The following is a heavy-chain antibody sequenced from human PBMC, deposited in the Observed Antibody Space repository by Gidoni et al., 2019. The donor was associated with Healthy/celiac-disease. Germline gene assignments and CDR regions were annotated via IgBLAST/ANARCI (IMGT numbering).Heavy chain of an antibody. CDR3: ARSSIAVAGKNPYNYYGMDV. Sequence: QVQLVQSGAEVKKPGSSVKVSCKASGGTFSSYAISWVRQAPGQGLEWMGRIIPILGIANYAQKFQGRVTITADKSTSTAYMELSSLRSEDTAVYYCARSSIAVAGKNPYNYYGMDVWGQGTTVTVSS. CDR1: GGTFSSYA. V-gene: IGHV1-69*04. J-gene: IGHJ6*02. CDR2: IIPILGIA. D-gene: IGHD6-19*01.